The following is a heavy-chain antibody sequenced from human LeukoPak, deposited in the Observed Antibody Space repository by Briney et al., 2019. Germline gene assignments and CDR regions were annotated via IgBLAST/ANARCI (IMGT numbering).Heavy chain of an antibody. CDR2: VHHSGST. V-gene: IGHV4-38-2*01. CDR1: GYSISSGYY. CDR3: ASLYGGNSWNFDY. D-gene: IGHD4-23*01. Sequence: PSETLSLTCGVSGYSISSGYYWGWIRQPPGKGLDWIGSVHHSGSTYYNPSLKSRITISVDTSKNHFSLKLSSVTAADTAVYYCASLYGGNSWNFDYWGQGTLVTVSS. J-gene: IGHJ4*02.